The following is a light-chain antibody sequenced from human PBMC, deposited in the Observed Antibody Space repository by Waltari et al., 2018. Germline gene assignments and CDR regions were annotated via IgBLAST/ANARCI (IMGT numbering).Light chain of an antibody. J-gene: IGLJ2*01. V-gene: IGLV1-47*01. Sequence: QSVLTPPPSASGPPGQRVTIPCSGSSSNIASNYVYWYQQLPGTAPKLLIYTNSERPSGVPDRFSGSKSGTSASLAISGLRSEDEGDYFCAAWDDRLTVVVFGGGTKLTVL. CDR2: TNS. CDR3: AAWDDRLTVVV. CDR1: SSNIASNY.